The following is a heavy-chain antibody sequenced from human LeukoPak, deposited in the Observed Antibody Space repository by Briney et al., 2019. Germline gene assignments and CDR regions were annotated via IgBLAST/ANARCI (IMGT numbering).Heavy chain of an antibody. J-gene: IGHJ6*03. CDR2: IKQDGSEK. V-gene: IGHV3-7*01. CDR3: ARAIGYCSGGSCYSSYYYYYYMDV. Sequence: GGSLRLSCAASGFTFSSYWMSWVRQAPGKGLEWAANIKQDGSEKYYVDSVKGRFTISRDNAKNSLYLQMNSLRAEDTAVYYCARAIGYCSGGSCYSSYYYYYYMDVWGKGTTVTVSS. D-gene: IGHD2-15*01. CDR1: GFTFSSYW.